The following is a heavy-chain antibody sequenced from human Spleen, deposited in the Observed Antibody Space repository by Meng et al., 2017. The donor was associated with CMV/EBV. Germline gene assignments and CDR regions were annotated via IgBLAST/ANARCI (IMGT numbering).Heavy chain of an antibody. J-gene: IGHJ4*02. CDR1: GFTFSSYA. CDR3: VRADVFIIPAANTGDF. D-gene: IGHD2-2*01. V-gene: IGHV3-30-3*01. CDR2: VSYDGYDK. Sequence: GESLKISCAASGFTFSSYAMHWVRQAPGQGLQWVALVSYDGYDKYYADSVKGRFTVTRDNSKNMLFLQMESLRPEDTSVYYFVRADVFIIPAANTGDFWGQGTLVTVSS.